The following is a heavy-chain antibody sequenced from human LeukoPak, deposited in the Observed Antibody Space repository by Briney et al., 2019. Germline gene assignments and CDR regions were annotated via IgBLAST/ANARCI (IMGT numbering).Heavy chain of an antibody. D-gene: IGHD6-6*01. J-gene: IGHJ4*02. Sequence: GRSLRLSCAASRFTFTNYWMSCVRQAPGKGLEWVANINQDGSVNYYMDSIKGRFTISRDNAKNSLFLQMNSLRADDTAVYYCARIGYSSSSLDYWGQGTLVTVSS. V-gene: IGHV3-7*01. CDR2: INQDGSVN. CDR3: ARIGYSSSSLDY. CDR1: RFTFTNYW.